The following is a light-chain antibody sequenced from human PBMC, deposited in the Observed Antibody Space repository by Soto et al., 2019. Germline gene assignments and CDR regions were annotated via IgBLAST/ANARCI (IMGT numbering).Light chain of an antibody. CDR1: ESVGSSY. V-gene: IGKV3-20*01. Sequence: EIVLTQSPGTLSLSPGEGATLSCRASESVGSSYLAWYQQRPGQAPRLLIFGTSSRATGIPDRFSGSGSGTDFTLTISRLGPEDFAVYYCHQYNYSPGTFGQGTKLEIK. CDR3: HQYNYSPGT. CDR2: GTS. J-gene: IGKJ2*01.